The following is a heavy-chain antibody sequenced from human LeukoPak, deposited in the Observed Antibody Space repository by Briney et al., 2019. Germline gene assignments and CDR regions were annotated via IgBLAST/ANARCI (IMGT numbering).Heavy chain of an antibody. Sequence: GGSLRLSCAASGFTFSSYSMNWVRQAPGKGLEWVAVISYDGSNKYYADSVKGRFTISRDNSKNTLYLQMNSLRAEDTAVYYCAKGGSWSGDPWGQGTLVTVSS. J-gene: IGHJ5*02. D-gene: IGHD2-15*01. CDR2: ISYDGSNK. CDR1: GFTFSSYS. V-gene: IGHV3-30*18. CDR3: AKGGSWSGDP.